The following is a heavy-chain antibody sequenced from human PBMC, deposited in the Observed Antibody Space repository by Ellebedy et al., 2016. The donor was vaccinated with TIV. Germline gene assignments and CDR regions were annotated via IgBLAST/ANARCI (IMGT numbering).Heavy chain of an antibody. CDR1: GFTFSSYG. V-gene: IGHV3-33*01. CDR3: ARDRDTVMAYAFDI. CDR2: IWYDGSNK. D-gene: IGHD5-18*01. Sequence: GESLKISCAASGFTFSSYGMHWVRQAPGKGLEWVAVIWYDGSNKYYADSVKGRFTISRDNSNNTLFLQMNSLRAEDTAVYYCARDRDTVMAYAFDIWGQGTMVTVSS. J-gene: IGHJ3*02.